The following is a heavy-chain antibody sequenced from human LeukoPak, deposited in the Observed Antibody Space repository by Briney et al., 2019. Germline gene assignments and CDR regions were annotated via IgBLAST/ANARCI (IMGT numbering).Heavy chain of an antibody. J-gene: IGHJ4*02. CDR2: IYYTGKN. CDR1: GGSLNNHY. V-gene: IGHV4-59*08. D-gene: IGHD5-12*01. Sequence: SETLSLTCAVSGGSLNNHYWGWIRQPPGKGLQWIGDIYYTGKNNYNPSLKSRVTISLDTSKDHLSLKLTSVLAADTAIYYCVRRDSGWNYFDYWGQGILDTVSS. CDR3: VRRDSGWNYFDY.